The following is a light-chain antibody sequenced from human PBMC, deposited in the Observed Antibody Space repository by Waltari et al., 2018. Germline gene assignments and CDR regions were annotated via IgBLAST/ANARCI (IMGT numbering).Light chain of an antibody. CDR2: AAS. Sequence: DIQMTQYPSSLSASVGDRVTITCRASQSISSYLNWFQQKPGKAPKLLIYAASNLQSGVPSRFSGSGSGTDFTLTISSLQPEDFATYYCQQTYSTPPYNFGQGTKLEIK. CDR1: QSISSY. CDR3: QQTYSTPPYN. J-gene: IGKJ2*01. V-gene: IGKV1-39*01.